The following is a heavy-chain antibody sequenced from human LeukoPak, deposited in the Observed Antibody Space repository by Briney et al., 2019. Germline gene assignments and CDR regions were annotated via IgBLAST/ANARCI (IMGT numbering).Heavy chain of an antibody. J-gene: IGHJ4*02. V-gene: IGHV4-34*01. CDR3: ASASGYSYREGFHDY. CDR2: INHSGSA. D-gene: IGHD5-18*01. CDR1: GGSFSGYY. Sequence: SETLSLTCAVYGGSFSGYYWSWIRQPPGKGLEWIGEINHSGSANYNPSLKSRVTISVDTSKNQFSLKLSSVTAADTAVYYCASASGYSYREGFHDYWGQGTLVTVSS.